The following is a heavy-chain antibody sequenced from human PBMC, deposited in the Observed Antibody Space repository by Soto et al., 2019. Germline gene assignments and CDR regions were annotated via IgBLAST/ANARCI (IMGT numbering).Heavy chain of an antibody. CDR3: VRENHYYGMDV. J-gene: IGHJ6*02. CDR2: INNAYST. Sequence: ESGGTLVQPGGSLRLSCAASGFDASVNYMTWVRQAPGKGLEWVSAINNAYSTFYADSVKGRFTISRDNSKNTVYLQMNSLRVEDTAMYYCVRENHYYGMDVWGQGTAVTVSS. V-gene: IGHV3-66*01. CDR1: GFDASVNY.